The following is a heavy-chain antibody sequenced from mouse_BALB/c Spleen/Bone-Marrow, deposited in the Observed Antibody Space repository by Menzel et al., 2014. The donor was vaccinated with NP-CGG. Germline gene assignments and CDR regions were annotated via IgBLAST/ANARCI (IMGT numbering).Heavy chain of an antibody. CDR3: ARSGGYDGFSY. J-gene: IGHJ2*01. D-gene: IGHD2-2*01. CDR2: INPSTGYT. V-gene: IGHV1-7*01. Sequence: VQVVESGAELAKPGASVRMSRKASGYTFTSYWMHWVKQRPGQGLEWIGYINPSTGYTEYNQKFKDKATLTADKSSSTAYMQLSSLTSEDSAVYYCARSGGYDGFSYWGQGTTLTVSS. CDR1: GYTFTSYW.